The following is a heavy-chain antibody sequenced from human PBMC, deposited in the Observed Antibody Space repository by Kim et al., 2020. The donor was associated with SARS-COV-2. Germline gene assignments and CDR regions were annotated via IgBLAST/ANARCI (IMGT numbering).Heavy chain of an antibody. CDR3: ARDWGAFIDY. D-gene: IGHD7-27*01. J-gene: IGHJ4*02. V-gene: IGHV3-30-3*01. Sequence: GGSLRLSCAASRFTFSSHSIHWVRQAPGKGXEWVAVISADGADKFYSQSVKGRFSISRDNSRKIVHLQMNDLRIGDTALYYCARDWGAFIDYWGQGTLVTVSS. CDR2: ISADGADK. CDR1: RFTFSSHS.